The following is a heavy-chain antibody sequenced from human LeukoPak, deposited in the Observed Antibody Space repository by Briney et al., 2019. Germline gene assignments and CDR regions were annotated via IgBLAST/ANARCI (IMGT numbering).Heavy chain of an antibody. CDR3: ASFNRLGNYYYYYGMDV. D-gene: IGHD3-9*01. V-gene: IGHV3-48*02. J-gene: IGHJ6*02. CDR1: GFTFSSYS. CDR2: ISSSSSTI. Sequence: GGSLRLSCAASGFTFSSYSMNWVRQAPGKGLEWVSYISSSSSTIYYADSVKGRFTISRDNAKNSLYLQMNSLRDEDTAVYYCASFNRLGNYYYYYGMDVWDQGTTVTVSS.